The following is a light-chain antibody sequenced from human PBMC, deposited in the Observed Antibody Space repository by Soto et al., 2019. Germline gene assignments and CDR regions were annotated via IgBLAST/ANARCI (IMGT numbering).Light chain of an antibody. Sequence: QSVLTQPASVSGSPGQSITISCTGTSSDVGAYNYVSWYQQHPGKAPKLMIYEVNYRPSGVSNRFSGSKSGITASLTISGLQAEDEADYYCSSYASTSTAGFGSGTKVTVL. J-gene: IGLJ1*01. CDR1: SSDVGAYNY. CDR3: SSYASTSTAG. CDR2: EVN. V-gene: IGLV2-14*01.